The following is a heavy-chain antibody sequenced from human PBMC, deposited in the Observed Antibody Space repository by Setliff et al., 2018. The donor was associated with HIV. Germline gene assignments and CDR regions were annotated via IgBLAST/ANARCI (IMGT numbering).Heavy chain of an antibody. CDR1: GFIFTNAW. Sequence: PWGSLRLSCETSGFIFTNAWMSWVRQSPRKGLEWLARIKSKSDGGTTSYAAPVKDRFTIPRDDSRNTLYLQMNSMKSDDTATYYCVGHYYDPLTGYYVWFFGVWGRGTLVTVSS. CDR3: VGHYYDPLTGYYVWFFGV. D-gene: IGHD3-9*01. J-gene: IGHJ2*01. V-gene: IGHV3-15*05. CDR2: IKSKSDGGTT.